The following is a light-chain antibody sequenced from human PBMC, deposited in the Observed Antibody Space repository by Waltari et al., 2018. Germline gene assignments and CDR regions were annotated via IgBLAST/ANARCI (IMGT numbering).Light chain of an antibody. J-gene: IGLJ2*01. CDR3: QSYDTSLSVV. CDR1: GSNLGAGYD. V-gene: IGLV1-40*01. CDR2: GTS. Sequence: QSVLTQPPSVSGAPGQRVSISCTGSGSNLGAGYDVHWYRQHPGKAPKLLIYGTSTRPPGVPAPFFGSQSGTSASLAITALQAEDEAEYYCQSYDTSLSVVFGGGTKLTVL.